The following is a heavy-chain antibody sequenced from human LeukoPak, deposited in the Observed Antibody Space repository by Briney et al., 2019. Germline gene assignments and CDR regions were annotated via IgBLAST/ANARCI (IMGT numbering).Heavy chain of an antibody. CDR1: GGTFSSYA. V-gene: IGHV1-69*05. CDR2: IIPIFGTA. J-gene: IGHJ4*02. Sequence: ASVKVSCKASGGTFSSYAISWVRQAPGQGLEWMGGIIPIFGTANYAQKFQGRVTMTRDTSISTAYMELSRLRSDDTAVYYCARSQGEGELLYYWGQGTLVTVSS. D-gene: IGHD1-26*01. CDR3: ARSQGEGELLYY.